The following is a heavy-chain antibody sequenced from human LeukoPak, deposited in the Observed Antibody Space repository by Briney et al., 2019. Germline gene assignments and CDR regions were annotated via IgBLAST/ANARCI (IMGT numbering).Heavy chain of an antibody. V-gene: IGHV1-69*05. CDR3: ARHYFSDLLLGYMDA. Sequence: ASVKVSRNASGGTFSSYAISWVRQAPGQGLEWMGGIIPIFGTANYAQKFQGRVTITTDESTSTAYMELSSLRSEDTAVYYCARHYFSDLLLGYMDAWGKGTTVTVSS. CDR2: IIPIFGTA. CDR1: GGTFSSYA. D-gene: IGHD3/OR15-3a*01. J-gene: IGHJ6*03.